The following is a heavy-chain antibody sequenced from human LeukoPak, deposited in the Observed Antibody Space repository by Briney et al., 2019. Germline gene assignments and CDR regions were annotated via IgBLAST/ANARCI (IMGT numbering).Heavy chain of an antibody. CDR1: GFTFSGYW. J-gene: IGHJ4*02. Sequence: GGSLRLSCAASGFTFSGYWIHWVRQAPGKGLVWVSRINSDGSSTSYADSVKGRFTISRDNAKKTLYLQMNSLRAEDTAVYYCAGKPKGKDYYDSSGLAYWGQGTLVTVSS. V-gene: IGHV3-74*01. CDR3: AGKPKGKDYYDSSGLAY. CDR2: INSDGSST. D-gene: IGHD3-22*01.